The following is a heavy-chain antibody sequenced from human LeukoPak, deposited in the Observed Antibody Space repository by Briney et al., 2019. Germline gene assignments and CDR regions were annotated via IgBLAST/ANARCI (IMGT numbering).Heavy chain of an antibody. D-gene: IGHD3-9*01. CDR2: INPNSGGT. CDR1: GYTFTVYY. Sequence: ASVKVSCKASGYTFTVYYMHWVRHAPGQGLEWMGWINPNSGGTNYAQKFQGRVTMNRDTSISTAYMELSRLRPDATAVYDCASGSFLTYYDILTGYSPPDEYFQHWGQGTLVTVSS. J-gene: IGHJ1*01. V-gene: IGHV1-2*02. CDR3: ASGSFLTYYDILTGYSPPDEYFQH.